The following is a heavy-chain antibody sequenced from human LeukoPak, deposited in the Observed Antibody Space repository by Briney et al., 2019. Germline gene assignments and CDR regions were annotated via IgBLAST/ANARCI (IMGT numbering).Heavy chain of an antibody. CDR3: ARIAAAGGPDY. V-gene: IGHV5-51*01. Sequence: GIIYPGDSDTRYSPSFQGQLTISADNSISTAYLQWSSLKASDTAMYYCARIAAAGGPDYWGQGTLVTVSS. D-gene: IGHD6-13*01. J-gene: IGHJ4*02. CDR2: IYPGDSDT.